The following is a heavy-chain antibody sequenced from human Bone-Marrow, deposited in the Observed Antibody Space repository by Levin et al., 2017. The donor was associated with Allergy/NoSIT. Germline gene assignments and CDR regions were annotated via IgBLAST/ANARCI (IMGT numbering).Heavy chain of an antibody. V-gene: IGHV1-2*02. CDR3: ARERSITIFGVVPTKTFDY. D-gene: IGHD3-3*01. CDR1: GYTFTGYY. CDR2: INPNSGDT. J-gene: IGHJ4*02. Sequence: PAASVKVSCKASGYTFTGYYLHWVRQAPGQGLEWMGWINPNSGDTNSAQKFQGRVTMTRDTSITTAYMELSRLTSDDTAVYYCARERSITIFGVVPTKTFDYWGQGTLVTVSS.